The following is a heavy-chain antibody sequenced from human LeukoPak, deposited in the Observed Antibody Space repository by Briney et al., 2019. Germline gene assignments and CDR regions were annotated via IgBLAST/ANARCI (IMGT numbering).Heavy chain of an antibody. V-gene: IGHV7-4-1*02. Sequence: ASVKVSCKASGYTFTTYGITWVRQAPGQGLEWMGWINTNTGNPTYAQGFTGRFVFSLDTSVSTAYLQISSLKAEDTAVYYCARLDYGDYAFIDYWGQGTLVTVSS. CDR3: ARLDYGDYAFIDY. D-gene: IGHD4-17*01. J-gene: IGHJ4*02. CDR1: GYTFTTYG. CDR2: INTNTGNP.